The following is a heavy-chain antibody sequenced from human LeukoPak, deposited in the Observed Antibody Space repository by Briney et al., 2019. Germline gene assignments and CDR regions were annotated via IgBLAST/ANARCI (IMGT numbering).Heavy chain of an antibody. CDR1: GGSISSSSYY. V-gene: IGHV4-39*01. CDR2: IYYSGST. J-gene: IGHJ4*02. Sequence: PSETLSLTCTVSGGSISSSSYYWGWIRQPPGKGLEWIGSIYYSGSTYYNPSLKSRVTISVDTSKNQFSLKLSSVTAADTAVYYCARSGEDIVVVPAATGPYYFDYWGQGTLVTVSS. D-gene: IGHD2-2*01. CDR3: ARSGEDIVVVPAATGPYYFDY.